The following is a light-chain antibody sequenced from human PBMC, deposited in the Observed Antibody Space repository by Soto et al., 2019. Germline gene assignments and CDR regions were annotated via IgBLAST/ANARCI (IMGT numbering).Light chain of an antibody. CDR1: QSVSSN. CDR2: GAS. Sequence: EIVMTQSPATLSVSPGERATLSCRASQSVSSNLAWYQQKPGQAPRLLIYGASTRATGIPARFSGSGSGTEFTLTISSLQSEDFAVYYCQQRDDWVSFGGGTKVEIK. V-gene: IGKV3-15*01. CDR3: QQRDDWVS. J-gene: IGKJ4*01.